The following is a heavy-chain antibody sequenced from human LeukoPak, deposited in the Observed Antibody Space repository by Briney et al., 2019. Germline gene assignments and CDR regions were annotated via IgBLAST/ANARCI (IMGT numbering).Heavy chain of an antibody. Sequence: GASVKVSCKASGGTFSSYAISWVRQAPGQGLEWMGGIIPIFGTANYAQKFQGRVTITADESTSTAYMELSSLRSDDTAVYYCARDRYSYCSSTSCLNAFDIWGQGTMVTVSS. J-gene: IGHJ3*02. V-gene: IGHV1-69*13. D-gene: IGHD2-2*01. CDR2: IIPIFGTA. CDR3: ARDRYSYCSSTSCLNAFDI. CDR1: GGTFSSYA.